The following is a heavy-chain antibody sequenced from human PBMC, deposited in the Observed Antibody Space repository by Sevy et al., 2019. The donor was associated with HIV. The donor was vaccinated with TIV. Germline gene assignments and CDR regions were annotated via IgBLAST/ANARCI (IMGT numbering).Heavy chain of an antibody. D-gene: IGHD3-10*01. CDR3: PRDPLYHYGSGTFYRFYYGMDV. CDR2: IWNDGSEK. CDR1: GFTFNTYA. Sequence: GGSLRLSCAASGFTFNTYAMHWVRQPPGKGLEWVAVIWNDGSEKYYADSVEGRFTISRDNSKNMLYLQMNSLRAEDTAVFFCPRDPLYHYGSGTFYRFYYGMDVWGQGTTVTVS. J-gene: IGHJ6*02. V-gene: IGHV3-33*01.